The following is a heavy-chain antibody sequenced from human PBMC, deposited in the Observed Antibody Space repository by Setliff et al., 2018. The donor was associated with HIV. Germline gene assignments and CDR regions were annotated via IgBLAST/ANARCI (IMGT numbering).Heavy chain of an antibody. Sequence: ETLSLTCTVSGGSISSSSYYWGWIRQPPGKGLEWIGSIYYSGSTYYNPSLKSRVTISVDTSKNQFSLKLSSVTAADTAVYFCATMNYDSSGYYSDWGQGTRVTVS. V-gene: IGHV4-39*01. D-gene: IGHD3-22*01. J-gene: IGHJ4*02. CDR1: GGSISSSSYY. CDR2: IYYSGST. CDR3: ATMNYDSSGYYSD.